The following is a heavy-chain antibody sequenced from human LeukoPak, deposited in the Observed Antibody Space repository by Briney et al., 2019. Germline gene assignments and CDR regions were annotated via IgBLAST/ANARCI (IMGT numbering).Heavy chain of an antibody. D-gene: IGHD3/OR15-3a*01. J-gene: IGHJ4*02. V-gene: IGHV3-23*01. Sequence: GGSLRLSCAVSGITLSNYGMSWVRQAPGKGLEWVAGISGSGGSTIYVDSVKGRFTISRDNPKNTLYLQMNSLRAEDTAFYFCAKRGVVIRVFLVGFHKEAFYFESWGQGALVTVSS. CDR1: GITLSNYG. CDR3: AKRGVVIRVFLVGFHKEAFYFES. CDR2: ISGSGGST.